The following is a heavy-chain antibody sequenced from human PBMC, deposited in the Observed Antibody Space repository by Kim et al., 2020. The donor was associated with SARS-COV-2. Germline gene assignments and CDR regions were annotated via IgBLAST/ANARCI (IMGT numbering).Heavy chain of an antibody. CDR1: GFTFSSYS. J-gene: IGHJ4*02. Sequence: GGSLRLSCAASGFTFSSYSMNWVRQAPGKGLEWVSSISSSSSYIYYADSVKGRFTISRDNAKNSLYLQMNSLRAEDTAVYYCARDRGTMVRGVIITDFDYWGQGTLVTVSS. D-gene: IGHD3-10*01. V-gene: IGHV3-21*04. CDR2: ISSSSSYI. CDR3: ARDRGTMVRGVIITDFDY.